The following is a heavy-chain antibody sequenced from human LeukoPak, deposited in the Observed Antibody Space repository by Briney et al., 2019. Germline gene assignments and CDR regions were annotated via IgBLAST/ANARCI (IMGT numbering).Heavy chain of an antibody. Sequence: PGGSLRLSCAASGFTFSNYSMNWVRQPPGKGLQWVSYISSISNIIYYADSVKGRFTISRDNAKNSLFLQMNSLRAKDTAVYYCARDFAREFTIDYWGQGTLVTVSS. V-gene: IGHV3-48*01. D-gene: IGHD3-10*01. CDR2: ISSISNII. CDR1: GFTFSNYS. J-gene: IGHJ4*02. CDR3: ARDFAREFTIDY.